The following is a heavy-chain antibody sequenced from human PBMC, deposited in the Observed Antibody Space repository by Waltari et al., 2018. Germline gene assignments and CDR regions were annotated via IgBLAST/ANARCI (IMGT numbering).Heavy chain of an antibody. CDR3: ARGAYSNYHQFYYYYYYMDV. V-gene: IGHV4-34*01. CDR1: GGSFSGYY. Sequence: QVQLQQWGAGLLKPSETLSLTCAVYGGSFSGYYWSGIGQPPGRGLEWIGEINHSRCTNYNPSLKSRVTISVDTSKNQFSLKLSSVTAADTAVYYCARGAYSNYHQFYYYYYYMDVWGKGTTVTVSS. D-gene: IGHD4-4*01. CDR2: INHSRCT. J-gene: IGHJ6*03.